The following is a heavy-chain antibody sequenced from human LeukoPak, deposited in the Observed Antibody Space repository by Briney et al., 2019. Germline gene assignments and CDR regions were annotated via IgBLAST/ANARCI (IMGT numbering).Heavy chain of an antibody. CDR1: GFTFRSYS. V-gene: IGHV3-48*01. D-gene: IGHD1-26*01. CDR2: ISTSGTTI. Sequence: GGSLRLSCAASGFTFRSYSLNWVRQAPGKGLEWISYISTSGTTIYYADSVKGRFTISRDNAKNSLYLQMNSLRAEDTAVYYCAKYALDSGSYSGDYWGQGTLVTVSS. CDR3: AKYALDSGSYSGDY. J-gene: IGHJ4*02.